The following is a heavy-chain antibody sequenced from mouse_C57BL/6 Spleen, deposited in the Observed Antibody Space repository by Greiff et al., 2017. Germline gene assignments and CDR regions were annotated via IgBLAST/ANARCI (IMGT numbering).Heavy chain of an antibody. J-gene: IGHJ2*01. CDR1: GYTFTSYW. CDR2: IHPNSGST. D-gene: IGHD1-1*01. Sequence: QVQLQQPGAELVKPGASVKLSCKASGYTFTSYWMHWVKQRPGQGLEWIGMIHPNSGSTNYNEKFKSKATLTVDKSSSAAYMQLSSLTSEDSAVYYCARREYYGSLDYWGQGTTLTVSS. V-gene: IGHV1-64*01. CDR3: ARREYYGSLDY.